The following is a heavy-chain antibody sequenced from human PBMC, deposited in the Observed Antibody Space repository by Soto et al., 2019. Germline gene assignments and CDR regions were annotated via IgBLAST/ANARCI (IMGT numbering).Heavy chain of an antibody. Sequence: PGGSLRLSCAASGFTFSSYWMSWVRQAPGKGLEWVANIKQDGSEKYYVDSVKGRFTISRDNAKNSLYLQMNSLRAEDTAVYYCARDKAYYDSSEDYWGQGTLVTLSS. V-gene: IGHV3-7*04. D-gene: IGHD3-22*01. CDR1: GFTFSSYW. CDR2: IKQDGSEK. CDR3: ARDKAYYDSSEDY. J-gene: IGHJ4*02.